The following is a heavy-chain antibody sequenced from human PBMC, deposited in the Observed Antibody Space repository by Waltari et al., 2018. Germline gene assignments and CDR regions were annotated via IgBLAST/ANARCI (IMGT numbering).Heavy chain of an antibody. CDR1: GDSMSGNSW. J-gene: IGHJ4*02. CDR2: VHRSGRT. D-gene: IGHD2-15*01. Sequence: QLQLQESGPGLVKPSGTLSLTCVVSGDSMSGNSWWSWVRQSPDKGLEWIGQVHRSGRTNYIPSFASRAIVSLDTSMNKFSLRILSATAADTAVYFCARDLGRGLFLDSWGQGTLVTVSP. CDR3: ARDLGRGLFLDS. V-gene: IGHV4-4*02.